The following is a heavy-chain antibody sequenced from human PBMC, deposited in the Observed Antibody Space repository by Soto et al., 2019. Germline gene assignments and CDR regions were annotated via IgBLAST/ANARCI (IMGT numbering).Heavy chain of an antibody. CDR2: ISGSGDNT. V-gene: IGHV3-23*01. Sequence: EVQLLESGGGLVQPGGSLRLSCAASGFNFASYAMSWVREAPGKGLEWVSTISGSGDNTFYADAVRGRFPISRDNSNITLHLLMNSLRAEDTAVYYCVKGRAYCNGGSCYSDYWGQGTLVTVSS. J-gene: IGHJ4*02. D-gene: IGHD2-15*01. CDR3: VKGRAYCNGGSCYSDY. CDR1: GFNFASYA.